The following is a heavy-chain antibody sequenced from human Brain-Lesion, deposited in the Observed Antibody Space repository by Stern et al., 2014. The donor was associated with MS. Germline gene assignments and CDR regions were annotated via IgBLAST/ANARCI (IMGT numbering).Heavy chain of an antibody. J-gene: IGHJ4*02. CDR2: MYHSGIT. D-gene: IGHD1-26*01. V-gene: IGHV4-4*02. Sequence: VQLVESGPGLVKPSGTLSLTCAVSGGSISSGNWWGWVRQSPGKRLEWIGEMYHSGITNYNPSLESRVSISIDKSKNQFSLKVYSLTAADTAVYYCASNRGSGSFFDSWGQGSLVTVSS. CDR1: GGSISSGNW. CDR3: ASNRGSGSFFDS.